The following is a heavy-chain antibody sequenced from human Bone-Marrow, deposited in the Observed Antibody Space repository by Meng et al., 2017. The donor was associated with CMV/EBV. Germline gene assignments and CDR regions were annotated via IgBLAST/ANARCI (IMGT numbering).Heavy chain of an antibody. CDR3: ALQLPTRN. CDR2: INPNSGGT. V-gene: IGHV1-2*02. J-gene: IGHJ4*02. D-gene: IGHD2-15*01. Sequence: ASVKVSCKASGYTFTGYYMHWVRQAPGQGLEWMGWINPNSGGTNYAQKFQGRVTMTSDRSISTAYLELSRLRSEDTAVYYCALQLPTRNRGQGTLVTVSS. CDR1: GYTFTGYY.